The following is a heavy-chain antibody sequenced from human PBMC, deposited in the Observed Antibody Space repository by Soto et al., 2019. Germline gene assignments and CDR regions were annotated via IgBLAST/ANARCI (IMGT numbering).Heavy chain of an antibody. D-gene: IGHD2-8*02. Sequence: GESLKISCKGSVYSFTKSWIVWVRQMPGKGLEWMGIIYPGDSDTRYSPSFQGQVTISADKSISTAYLQWGSLKASDTAMYYCARRTGNSLIDYWGQGTPVTVSS. J-gene: IGHJ4*02. CDR3: ARRTGNSLIDY. V-gene: IGHV5-51*01. CDR1: VYSFTKSW. CDR2: IYPGDSDT.